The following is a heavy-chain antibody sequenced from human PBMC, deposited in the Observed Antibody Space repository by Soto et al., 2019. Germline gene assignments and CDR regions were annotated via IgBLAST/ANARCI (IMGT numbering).Heavy chain of an antibody. CDR1: GFTFSSYS. CDR3: ARDFWAGRSSYFSGWFDP. CDR2: ISSSISYI. V-gene: IGHV3-21*04. Sequence: GGSLRLSCAASGFTFSSYSMNWVRQAPGKGLEWVTSISSSISYIYYADSVKGRFTISRDNAKNSLYLQMNSLRAEDTAVYYCARDFWAGRSSYFSGWFDPSGQGTRVNLSS. J-gene: IGHJ5*02. D-gene: IGHD3-3*01.